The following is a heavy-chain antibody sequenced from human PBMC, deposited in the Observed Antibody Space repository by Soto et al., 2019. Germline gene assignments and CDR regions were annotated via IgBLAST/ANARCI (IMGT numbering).Heavy chain of an antibody. Sequence: WGSLRLSCAASGFTFISYAMHFFRHSAFKWLEWVAVISYDGSNKYYADSVKGRFTISRDNSKNTLYLQMNSLRAEDTAVYYCAREPLVLRFLEWLPNYGMDVWGQGTTVTVSS. CDR2: ISYDGSNK. CDR1: GFTFISYA. J-gene: IGHJ6*02. D-gene: IGHD3-3*01. CDR3: AREPLVLRFLEWLPNYGMDV. V-gene: IGHV3-30-3*01.